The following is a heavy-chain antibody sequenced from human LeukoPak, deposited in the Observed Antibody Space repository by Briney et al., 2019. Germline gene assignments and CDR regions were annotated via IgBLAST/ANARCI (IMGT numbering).Heavy chain of an antibody. J-gene: IGHJ1*01. CDR1: GFTFSSYG. CDR3: AKVAVGPIWGVTTRPEYFQH. D-gene: IGHD3-10*01. CDR2: ISYDGSNK. Sequence: GRSLRLSCAASGFTFSSYGMHCVRQAPGKGLQCLALISYDGSNKYYADSVKGRFTISRDNSKNTLYLQMNSLRAEDTAVYYCAKVAVGPIWGVTTRPEYFQHWGQGTLVTVSS. V-gene: IGHV3-30*18.